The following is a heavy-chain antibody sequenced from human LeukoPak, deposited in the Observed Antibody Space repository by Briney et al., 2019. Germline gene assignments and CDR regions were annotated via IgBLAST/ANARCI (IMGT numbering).Heavy chain of an antibody. V-gene: IGHV4-39*07. CDR1: GVSISSGHYY. D-gene: IGHD3-16*01. J-gene: IGHJ5*02. CDR2: VLYSGST. CDR3: ARHTIDTTLGGVPDYFDA. Sequence: SETLSLTCTVSGVSISSGHYYWAWIRQPPGRGLECIASVLYSGSTYYDPSFNGRVTLSVNTSKNQFSLRLSSVTAADTAIYYCARHTIDTTLGGVPDYFDAWGQGTPVTVSS.